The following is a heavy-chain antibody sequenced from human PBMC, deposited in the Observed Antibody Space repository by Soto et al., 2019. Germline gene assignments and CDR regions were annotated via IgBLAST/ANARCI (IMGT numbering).Heavy chain of an antibody. CDR3: ARADRSGSGTYYFDY. CDR1: GFTFSNYG. J-gene: IGHJ4*02. D-gene: IGHD3-10*01. V-gene: IGHV3-23*01. Sequence: GGSLRLSCAASGFTFSNYGMGWVRQAPGKGLEWVSVVSENGGFTYNADSVKGRYTISRDNSRYTLYLQMNSLRAEDTAVYYCARADRSGSGTYYFDYWGQGTLVTVSS. CDR2: VSENGGFT.